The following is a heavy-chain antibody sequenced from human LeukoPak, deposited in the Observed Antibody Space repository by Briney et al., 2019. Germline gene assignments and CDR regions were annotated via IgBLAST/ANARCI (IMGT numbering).Heavy chain of an antibody. D-gene: IGHD3-10*01. CDR2: ISGSGGST. J-gene: IGHJ4*02. CDR1: GFTFSTYA. CDR3: AKVSGSGSYYNPIDY. Sequence: GGSLRLSCAASGFTFSTYAMSWVRQAPGKGLDWVSAISGSGGSTYYADSVKGRFTISRDNSKNTLYLQMNSLRAEDTAVYCCAKVSGSGSYYNPIDYWGQGTLVTVSS. V-gene: IGHV3-23*01.